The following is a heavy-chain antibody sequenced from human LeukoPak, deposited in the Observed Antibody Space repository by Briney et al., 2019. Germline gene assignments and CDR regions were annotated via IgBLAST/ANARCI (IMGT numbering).Heavy chain of an antibody. CDR3: ARVRLTGNLGRGFFDY. Sequence: ASVKVSCKASGGTFSSYAISWVRRAPGQGLEWMGWISPHNGNTDHAQKFQGRVIVTTDTSTSTAYMELRSLRSDDTAVYYCARVRLTGNLGRGFFDYWGQGTLVTVSS. D-gene: IGHD3-9*01. CDR1: GGTFSSYA. J-gene: IGHJ4*02. V-gene: IGHV1-18*01. CDR2: ISPHNGNT.